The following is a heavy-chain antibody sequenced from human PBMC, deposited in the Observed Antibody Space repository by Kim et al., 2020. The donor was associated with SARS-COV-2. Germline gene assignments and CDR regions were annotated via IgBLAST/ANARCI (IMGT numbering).Heavy chain of an antibody. Sequence: GGSLRLSCAASGFTFSSYSMNWVRQAPGKGLEWVSSISSSSSYIYYADSVKGRFTISRDNAKNSLYLQMNSLRAEDTAVYYCARLGITMIVVETWGQGTLVTVSS. CDR1: GFTFSSYS. CDR2: ISSSSSYI. D-gene: IGHD3-22*01. CDR3: ARLGITMIVVET. V-gene: IGHV3-21*01. J-gene: IGHJ5*02.